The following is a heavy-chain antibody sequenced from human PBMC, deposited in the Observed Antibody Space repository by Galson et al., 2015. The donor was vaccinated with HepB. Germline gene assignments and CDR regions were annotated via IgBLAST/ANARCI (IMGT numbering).Heavy chain of an antibody. CDR3: AKGGPGRITMMINRSLGFDP. Sequence: SLRLSCAASGFTLKTYWMHWVRQAPVKGLVWVSRCNGDGSFKYYADSVKGRFTVSRDYSRSTLYLQMNSLRAEDTAVYYCAKGGPGRITMMINRSLGFDPWGQGTLVTVSS. D-gene: IGHD3-22*01. J-gene: IGHJ5*02. CDR2: CNGDGSFK. V-gene: IGHV3-74*01. CDR1: GFTLKTYW.